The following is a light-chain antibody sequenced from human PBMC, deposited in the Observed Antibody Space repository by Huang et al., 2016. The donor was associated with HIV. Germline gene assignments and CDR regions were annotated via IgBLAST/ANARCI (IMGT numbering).Light chain of an antibody. CDR3: QQLNSYPLT. CDR2: AAS. Sequence: IQLTQSPSSLSASVGDRVTITCRASQGISSYLSWYQQKPWQVPKLLIHAASTLQSEVPSRFSGSGSGTDFTLTISNLQPEDFATYYCQQLNSYPLTFGGGTKVEVK. J-gene: IGKJ4*01. V-gene: IGKV1-9*01. CDR1: QGISSY.